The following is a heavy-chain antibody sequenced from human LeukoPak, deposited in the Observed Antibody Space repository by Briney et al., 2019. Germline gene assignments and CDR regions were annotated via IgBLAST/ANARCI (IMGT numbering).Heavy chain of an antibody. J-gene: IGHJ6*02. Sequence: GGSLRLSCAASGFTFSDYYINWIRQAPGKGLEWVSYISSSGSYTDYADSVKGRFTISRDNAKNSLYLQMNSLRAEDTAVYYCARDSSYYYDSSGYSAMGYYGMDVWGQGTTVTVSS. CDR1: GFTFSDYY. D-gene: IGHD3-22*01. V-gene: IGHV3-11*05. CDR2: ISSSGSYT. CDR3: ARDSSYYYDSSGYSAMGYYGMDV.